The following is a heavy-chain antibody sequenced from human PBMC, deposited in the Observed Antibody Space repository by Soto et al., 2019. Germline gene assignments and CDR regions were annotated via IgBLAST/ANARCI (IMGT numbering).Heavy chain of an antibody. Sequence: SETLSLTCTVSGGSISSGDYYWSWIRQPPGKGLEWIGYIYYSGSTYYNPSLKSRVTISVDTSKNQFSLKLSSVTAADTAVYYCARWAPPYYDILTGYSDAFDIWGQGTMVTVSS. V-gene: IGHV4-30-4*01. J-gene: IGHJ3*02. D-gene: IGHD3-9*01. CDR1: GGSISSGDYY. CDR3: ARWAPPYYDILTGYSDAFDI. CDR2: IYYSGST.